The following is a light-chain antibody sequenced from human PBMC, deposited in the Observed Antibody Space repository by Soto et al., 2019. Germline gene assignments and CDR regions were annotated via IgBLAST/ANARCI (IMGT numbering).Light chain of an antibody. CDR3: QQRNNRPLSWT. CDR1: QSISNY. J-gene: IGKJ1*01. V-gene: IGKV3-11*01. CDR2: DAS. Sequence: EIVLTQSPATLSLSPGERATLSCRASQSISNYLAWYQQKPGQAPKLLIYDASIRATGIPARSSGSGSGTDFTLTISNLEPEDFAIYYCQQRNNRPLSWTFGQGTKV.